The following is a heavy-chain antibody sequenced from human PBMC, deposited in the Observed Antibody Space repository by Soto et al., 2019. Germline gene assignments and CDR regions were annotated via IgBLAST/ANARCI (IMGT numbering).Heavy chain of an antibody. CDR3: ARDLGYCRSGTCYREWFDP. V-gene: IGHV1-18*01. Sequence: QVQLVQSGAEVKKPGASVKVSCKASGYTFTTHGISWVRQAPGQGLEWMGWVRGDNGHTNYAQSLKGRVTMTTDTSTKTAYMELRSLRSDDTAVYYCARDLGYCRSGTCYREWFDPWGQGTLVTVSS. CDR1: GYTFTTHG. CDR2: VRGDNGHT. J-gene: IGHJ5*02. D-gene: IGHD2-15*01.